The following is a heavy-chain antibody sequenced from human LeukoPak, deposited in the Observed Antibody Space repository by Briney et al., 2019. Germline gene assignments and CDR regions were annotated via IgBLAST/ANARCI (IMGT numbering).Heavy chain of an antibody. J-gene: IGHJ4*02. CDR1: GFTFTSSA. CDR2: IVVGSGNT. Sequence: GTSVQVSCKASGFTFTSSAVQWVRQARGQRLEWIGWIVVGSGNTNYAQKFQERVTITRDMSTSTAYMELSSLRSEDTAVYYCAADPYDYGDYVLGYWGQGTLVTVSS. CDR3: AADPYDYGDYVLGY. V-gene: IGHV1-58*01. D-gene: IGHD4-17*01.